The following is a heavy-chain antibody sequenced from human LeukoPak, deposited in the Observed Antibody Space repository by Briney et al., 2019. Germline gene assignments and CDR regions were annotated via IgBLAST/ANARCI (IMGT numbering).Heavy chain of an antibody. D-gene: IGHD1-14*01. CDR3: ARPDGRGTQGVLDY. J-gene: IGHJ4*02. CDR2: IWYDGSNK. CDR1: GFTFSSYG. Sequence: GGSLRLSCAASGFTFSSYGMHWVRQAPGKGLGWVAVIWYDGSNKYYADSVKGRFTISRDNSKNTLYLQMNSLRAEDTAVYYCARPDGRGTQGVLDYWGQGTLVTVSS. V-gene: IGHV3-33*01.